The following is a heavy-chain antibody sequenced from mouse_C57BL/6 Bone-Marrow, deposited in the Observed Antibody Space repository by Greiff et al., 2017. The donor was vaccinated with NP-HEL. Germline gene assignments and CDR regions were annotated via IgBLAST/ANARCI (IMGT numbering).Heavy chain of an antibody. CDR2: IWRGGST. Sequence: QVQLKESGPGLVQPSQSLSITCTVSGFSLTSYGVHWVRQSPGTGLEWLGVIWRGGSTDYNAAFMSRLSITKDNSKSQVFFKMNSLQADDTAIYYCAKEYYYGSSFHWYFDVWGTGTTVTVSS. J-gene: IGHJ1*03. D-gene: IGHD1-1*01. CDR1: GFSLTSYG. CDR3: AKEYYYGSSFHWYFDV. V-gene: IGHV2-5*01.